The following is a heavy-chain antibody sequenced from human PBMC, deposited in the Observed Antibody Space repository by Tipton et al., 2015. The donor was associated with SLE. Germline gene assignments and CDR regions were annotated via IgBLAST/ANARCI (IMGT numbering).Heavy chain of an antibody. V-gene: IGHV4-31*02. J-gene: IGHJ4*02. Sequence: LRLSCTVSGGSMSSDNYYWSWIRQHPGKGLEWIGYIHYSGTPYYNPSLKSRVVISVDKSKNQISLKLNSVTAADTAVYYCARDQGRGIGDPFDYWGQGTLVTVSA. CDR1: GGSMSSDNYY. CDR3: ARDQGRGIGDPFDY. CDR2: IHYSGTP. D-gene: IGHD3-16*01.